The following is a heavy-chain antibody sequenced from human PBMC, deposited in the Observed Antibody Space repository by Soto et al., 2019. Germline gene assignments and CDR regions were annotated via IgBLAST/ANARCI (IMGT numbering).Heavy chain of an antibody. CDR3: ARAAGIAVAGTRASNWFDP. CDR2: IYYSGST. V-gene: IGHV4-31*03. J-gene: IGHJ5*02. D-gene: IGHD6-19*01. Sequence: QVQLQESGPGLVKPSQTLSLTCTVSGGSISSGGYYWSWIRQHPGTGLEWIGYIYYSGSTYYNPSLKRRVNISVDTSKNQCSRKLSSVTAADTAVYYCARAAGIAVAGTRASNWFDPWGQGTLGTVSS. CDR1: GGSISSGGYY.